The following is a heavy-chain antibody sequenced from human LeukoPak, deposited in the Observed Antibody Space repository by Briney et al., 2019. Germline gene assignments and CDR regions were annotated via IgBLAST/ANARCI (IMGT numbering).Heavy chain of an antibody. J-gene: IGHJ3*02. V-gene: IGHV3-30-3*01. CDR3: ARDRGWNYQADAFDI. Sequence: GGSLRLSCAASGFSFSDYAMHWVRQAPGKGLEWVAVISYDGSNKYYADSVKGRFTISRDNSKNTLYLQMNSLRAEDTAVYYCARDRGWNYQADAFDIWGQGTVVTVSS. CDR2: ISYDGSNK. CDR1: GFSFSDYA. D-gene: IGHD1-7*01.